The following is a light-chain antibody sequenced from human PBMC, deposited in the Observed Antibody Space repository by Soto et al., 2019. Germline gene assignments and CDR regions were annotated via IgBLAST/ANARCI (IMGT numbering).Light chain of an antibody. Sequence: EVLMTQSPATLSVSPGERATLSCRASQSVSNSLAWYQQKPGQAPRLLMYDVATRATGIPARFSGSGSGTEFTLTISSLESEDCALYYCRQYNDWPALTFGGGTKVEIK. J-gene: IGKJ4*01. CDR2: DVA. CDR3: RQYNDWPALT. V-gene: IGKV3-15*01. CDR1: QSVSNS.